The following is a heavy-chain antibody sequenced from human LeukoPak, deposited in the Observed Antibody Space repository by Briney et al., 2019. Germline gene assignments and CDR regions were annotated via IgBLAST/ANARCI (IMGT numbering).Heavy chain of an antibody. V-gene: IGHV4-61*02. Sequence: SETLSLTCTVSGDSISTGNYYWSWIWQPAGKGLEWIGRIYTSGSTHYNPSLKSRVTISVDTSKNQFSLKLSSVTAADTAVYYCAALTGYQYFDYWGQGTLVTVSS. CDR1: GDSISTGNYY. CDR3: AALTGYQYFDY. D-gene: IGHD3-9*01. CDR2: IYTSGST. J-gene: IGHJ4*02.